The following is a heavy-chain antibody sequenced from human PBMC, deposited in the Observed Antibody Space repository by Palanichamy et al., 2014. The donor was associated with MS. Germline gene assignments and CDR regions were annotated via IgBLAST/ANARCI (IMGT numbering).Heavy chain of an antibody. V-gene: IGHV1-18*01. Sequence: NAKYLGKLQGRVTMTTDTSTSTAYMELRSLRSDDTAVYYCATSHYYDAFAFDIWGQGTMVTVSS. D-gene: IGHD3-22*01. J-gene: IGHJ3*02. CDR3: ATSHYYDAFAFDI.